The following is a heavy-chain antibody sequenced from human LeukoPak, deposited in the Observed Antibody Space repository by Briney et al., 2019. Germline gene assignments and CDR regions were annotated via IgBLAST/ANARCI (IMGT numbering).Heavy chain of an antibody. J-gene: IGHJ4*02. V-gene: IGHV3-30*02. CDR2: IRYDGSNE. CDR3: AKTGYSGSAYGTWYFDY. D-gene: IGHD5-12*01. Sequence: GGSLRLSCATSGFTFSSNGLHWVRQAPGKGLEWVAFIRYDGSNEYYADSVKGRFTISRDNSKNTLYLQMNRLRTEDTAVYYCAKTGYSGSAYGTWYFDYWGQGTLVTVSS. CDR1: GFTFSSNG.